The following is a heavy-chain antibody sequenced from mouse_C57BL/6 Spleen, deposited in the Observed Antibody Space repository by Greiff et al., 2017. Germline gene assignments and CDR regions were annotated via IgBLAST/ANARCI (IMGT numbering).Heavy chain of an antibody. D-gene: IGHD2-3*01. J-gene: IGHJ1*03. CDR2: IDPENGDT. CDR1: GFNIKDDY. V-gene: IGHV14-4*01. Sequence: VQLQQSGAELVRPGASVKLSCTASGFNIKDDYMHWVKQRPEQGLEWIGWIDPENGDTEYASKFQGKATITADTSSNTAYLQLSSLTSEDTAVYYCTTSYDRGYFDVWGTGTTVTVSS. CDR3: TTSYDRGYFDV.